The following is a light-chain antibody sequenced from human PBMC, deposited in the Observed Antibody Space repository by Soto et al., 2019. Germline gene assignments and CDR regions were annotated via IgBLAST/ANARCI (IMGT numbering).Light chain of an antibody. CDR1: QTIDRY. V-gene: IGKV1-39*01. Sequence: IQMTQSPSSLSASVGDTVTITCRASQTIDRYLNSFQQKSGQAPKLLMNAASTLRSGVPSRFSASVSGTDFTLTISSLQTEDYATYYCQQSYNAPFNFGPGTKVDI. CDR2: AAS. CDR3: QQSYNAPFN. J-gene: IGKJ3*01.